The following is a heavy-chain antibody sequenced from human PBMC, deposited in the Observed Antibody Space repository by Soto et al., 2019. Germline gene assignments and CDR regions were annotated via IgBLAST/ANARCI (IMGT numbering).Heavy chain of an antibody. CDR1: GCTFSDYY. J-gene: IGHJ6*01. Sequence: GGSLRRSGAAAGCTFSDYYMSWIRHAPGKRLEWVSYISSSSSYTTDADSAKGRFTISRDNAKNSLYLQMNSLRAEDTAVYYCARVAQLLRAEYYYGMDVWGQGTTVTVAS. CDR2: ISSSSSYT. CDR3: ARVAQLLRAEYYYGMDV. D-gene: IGHD2-2*01. V-gene: IGHV3-11*06.